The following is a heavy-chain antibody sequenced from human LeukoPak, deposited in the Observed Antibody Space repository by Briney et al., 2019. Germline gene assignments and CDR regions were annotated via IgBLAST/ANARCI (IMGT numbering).Heavy chain of an antibody. CDR1: GYTFTDNF. CDR2: INPNNGAT. CDR3: TRGVRIEIAAWFDP. D-gene: IGHD2-15*01. V-gene: IGHV1-2*02. Sequence: ASVKVSCKAYGYTFTDNFLRWVRQAPGQGLEWMGWINPNNGATDYAQNFQGRVTMTRDTSINTVYMEMSRLRSDDTAVYFCTRGVRIEIAAWFDPWGQGTLVTVSS. J-gene: IGHJ5*02.